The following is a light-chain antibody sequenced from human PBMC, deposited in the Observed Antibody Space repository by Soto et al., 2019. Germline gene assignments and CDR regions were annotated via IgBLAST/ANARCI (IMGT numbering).Light chain of an antibody. Sequence: IVLTQSPGTLYLSPGERATLSCRASQTVSSRYLAWYQQKPGQAPRLLMYGASNRATGIPDRFSGSGSGTDFTLTISRLEPEDFAVYLCQLYCRTPPFPFVQGTKVEIK. V-gene: IGKV3-20*01. J-gene: IGKJ2*01. CDR1: QTVSSRY. CDR3: QLYCRTPPFP. CDR2: GAS.